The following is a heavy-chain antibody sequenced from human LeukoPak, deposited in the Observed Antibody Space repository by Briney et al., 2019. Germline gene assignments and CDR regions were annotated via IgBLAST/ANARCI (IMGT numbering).Heavy chain of an antibody. J-gene: IGHJ4*02. CDR1: GFSLSTSGMR. V-gene: IGHV2-70*04. CDR3: ARLGIYGSKRDYFDY. D-gene: IGHD2-15*01. Sequence: SGPALVKPTQTLTLTCTFSGFSLSTSGMRVSWIPQPPGKALEWLARIDWDDDRFLITSLKTRLTISKATSKNQVVRTMSNMDPVETATYYDARLGIYGSKRDYFDYWGQRTLVTVSS. CDR2: IDWDDDR.